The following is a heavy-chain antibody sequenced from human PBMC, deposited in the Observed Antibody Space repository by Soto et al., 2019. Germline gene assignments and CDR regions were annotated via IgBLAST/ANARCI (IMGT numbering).Heavy chain of an antibody. CDR3: ARYQWNPGAFDP. CDR1: GGSLSDYY. CDR2: INHRGTT. D-gene: IGHD1-20*01. J-gene: IGHJ5*02. Sequence: QVQLQQWGAGLLKPSETLSLTCAVYGGSLSDYYWNWLRQPPGKGLEWIGEINHRGTTSYNPSLKSRVDISVDTAMTQFSLKLRSVTAAHTAIYYCARYQWNPGAFDPWGPGTQVTVSS. V-gene: IGHV4-34*01.